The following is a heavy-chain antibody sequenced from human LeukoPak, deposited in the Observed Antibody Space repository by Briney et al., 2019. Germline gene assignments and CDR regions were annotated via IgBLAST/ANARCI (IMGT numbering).Heavy chain of an antibody. Sequence: SSETLSLTCAVYGGSFSGYYWSWIRQPPGKGLEWIGEINHSGSTNYNPFLKSRVTISLDKSMNQFSLKLTSVTAADTAVYYCARQNSWYYFDYWGQGTLVTVSS. D-gene: IGHD2-8*02. CDR3: ARQNSWYYFDY. J-gene: IGHJ4*02. CDR1: GGSFSGYY. CDR2: INHSGST. V-gene: IGHV4-34*01.